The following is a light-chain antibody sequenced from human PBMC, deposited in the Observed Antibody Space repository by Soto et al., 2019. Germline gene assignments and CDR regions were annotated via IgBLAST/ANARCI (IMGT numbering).Light chain of an antibody. CDR1: QTIRRW. CDR3: QHYSSDPWT. CDR2: DAS. Sequence: DIEMTQSPSTLSASVGDRVTITCRASQTIRRWLAGYQQRPGKAPNVPIYDASTLESGVPARFSGSGSETEFTLTISRLQPEDSANYYCQHYSSDPWTFGQGTKVEIK. J-gene: IGKJ1*01. V-gene: IGKV1-5*01.